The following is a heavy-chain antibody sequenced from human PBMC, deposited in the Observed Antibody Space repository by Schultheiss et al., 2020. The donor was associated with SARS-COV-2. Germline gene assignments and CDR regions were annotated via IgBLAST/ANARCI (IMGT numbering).Heavy chain of an antibody. D-gene: IGHD3-10*01. V-gene: IGHV4-30-4*01. J-gene: IGHJ4*02. Sequence: SETLSLTCTVSGGSISSGDYYWSWIRQPPGKGLEWIGYIYYSGSTYYNPSLKSRVTISVDTSKNQFSLKLSSVTAADTAVYYCARVDQGITMVQAAFDYWGQGTLVTVSS. CDR1: GGSISSGDYY. CDR2: IYYSGST. CDR3: ARVDQGITMVQAAFDY.